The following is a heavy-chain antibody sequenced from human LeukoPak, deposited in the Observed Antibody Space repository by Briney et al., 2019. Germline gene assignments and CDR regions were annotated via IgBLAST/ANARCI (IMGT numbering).Heavy chain of an antibody. Sequence: GGSLRLSCAASGFTFTIYAMTWVRQAPGKGLEWVSGIYGSGQTTYYADSVKGRFTISRDNSKNTLYLQMSSLRLGDTAVYYCAKWALIDASAFDIWGQGTMVTVSS. CDR2: IYGSGQTT. J-gene: IGHJ3*02. D-gene: IGHD2-15*01. CDR1: GFTFTIYA. V-gene: IGHV3-23*01. CDR3: AKWALIDASAFDI.